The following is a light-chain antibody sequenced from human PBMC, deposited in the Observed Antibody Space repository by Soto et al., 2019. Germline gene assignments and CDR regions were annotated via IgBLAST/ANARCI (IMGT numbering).Light chain of an antibody. CDR1: SSDVGGYNY. Sequence: QSVLTQPASVSGSPGQSITISCTGTSSDVGGYNYVSWYQQHPGKAPKLMIYDVSNRPSGVSNRFSGSKSGNTASLNISGLQAEDEADYYCSSHTSSSTLVVFGGGTKLTVL. J-gene: IGLJ2*01. V-gene: IGLV2-14*01. CDR2: DVS. CDR3: SSHTSSSTLVV.